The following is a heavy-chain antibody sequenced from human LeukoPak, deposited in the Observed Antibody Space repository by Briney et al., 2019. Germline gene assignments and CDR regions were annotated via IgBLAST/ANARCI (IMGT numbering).Heavy chain of an antibody. D-gene: IGHD3-10*01. CDR2: IYYSGST. J-gene: IGHJ4*02. V-gene: IGHV4-31*03. CDR1: GGSISSGGYY. CDR3: ARDPRDWYGVRGVFDY. Sequence: SETLPLTCTVSGGSISSGGYYWSWIRQHPGKGLEWIGYIYYSGSTYYNPSLKSRVTISVDTSKNQFSLKLSSVTAADTAVYYCARDPRDWYGVRGVFDYWGQGTLVTVSS.